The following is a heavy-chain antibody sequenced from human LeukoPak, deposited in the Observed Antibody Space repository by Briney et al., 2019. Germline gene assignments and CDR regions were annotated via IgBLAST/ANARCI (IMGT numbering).Heavy chain of an antibody. CDR3: ARGKRRFDP. J-gene: IGHJ5*02. CDR1: GFNFSDHY. V-gene: IGHV3-11*01. Sequence: GGSLRLSSAASGFNFSDHYMSWLRQAPGKGLEWLAYISSSDYSRYYADSVKGRFTISRDNTKNSLFLQMNSLRDGDTAVYYCARGKRRFDPWGQGTLVTVSS. D-gene: IGHD3-10*01. CDR2: ISSSDYSR.